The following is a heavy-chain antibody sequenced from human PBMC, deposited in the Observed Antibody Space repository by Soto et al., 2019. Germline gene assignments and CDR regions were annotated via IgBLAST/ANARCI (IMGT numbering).Heavy chain of an antibody. CDR3: AHRYGGNYYRWYFDS. J-gene: IGHJ4*02. V-gene: IGHV2-5*01. CDR2: ISWKDEK. CDR1: GFSLSTSGAG. D-gene: IGHD1-26*01. Sequence: ESCPTLVNPTQTLTVTCTFSGFSLSTSGAGVGWIRQSPGKAPEWLALISWKDEKRYNPGLKNRLTITKDTSKNQVVLTMTDLDPVDTATYFCAHRYGGNYYRWYFDSWGQGTLVTVSS.